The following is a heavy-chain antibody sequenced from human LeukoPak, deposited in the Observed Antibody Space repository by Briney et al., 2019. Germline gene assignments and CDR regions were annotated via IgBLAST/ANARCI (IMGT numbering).Heavy chain of an antibody. CDR1: GGSISSYY. CDR3: ARVDPDSSSTLEVFDY. D-gene: IGHD6-6*01. V-gene: IGHV4-59*01. J-gene: IGHJ4*02. CDR2: IYYRGST. Sequence: SEALSLTCTVPGGSISSYYWSWRRQPPGKGLEWIGHIYYRGSTNYNPSLKSRVTISVDTSKNQFSLKLSSVTAADTAVYYCARVDPDSSSTLEVFDYWGQGTLVTVSS.